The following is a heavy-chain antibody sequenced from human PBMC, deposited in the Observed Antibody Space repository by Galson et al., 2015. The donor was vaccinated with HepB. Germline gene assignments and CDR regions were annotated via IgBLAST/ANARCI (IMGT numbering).Heavy chain of an antibody. D-gene: IGHD7-27*01. CDR3: AQLGTGI. V-gene: IGHV3-53*01. J-gene: IGHJ4*02. Sequence: SLRLSCAASGFSVYSNYMNWVRQAPGKGLEWVSLIYSSSSSTNYADFVRGRFTISRDTSKNTVYLQMSRLRADDTAMYYCAQLGTGIWGRGTLVTVSS. CDR2: IYSSSSST. CDR1: GFSVYSNY.